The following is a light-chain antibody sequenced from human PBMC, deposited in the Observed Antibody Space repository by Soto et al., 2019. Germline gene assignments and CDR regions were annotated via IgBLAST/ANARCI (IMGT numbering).Light chain of an antibody. Sequence: QSALTLPASVSGSPGQSITISCTGTSSDVGGYNYVSWYQQHPGKAPKLMIYDVSNRPSGVSNRFSGSKSGNTASLTISGLQPDDEADYYCRSYSSSSTLVFGGGTQLTVL. CDR1: SSDVGGYNY. V-gene: IGLV2-14*01. J-gene: IGLJ2*01. CDR3: RSYSSSSTLV. CDR2: DVS.